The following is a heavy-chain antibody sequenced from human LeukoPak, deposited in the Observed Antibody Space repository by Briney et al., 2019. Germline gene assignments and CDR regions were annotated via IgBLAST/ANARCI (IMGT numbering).Heavy chain of an antibody. J-gene: IGHJ4*02. CDR2: ISGSGGNT. CDR1: GFTFSSYA. Sequence: PGGSLRLSCAASGFTFSSYAMTWVRQAPGKGLEGVSVISGSGGNTYYADSVKGRFTISKDNSKNTLYLQMNSLRAEDTAVYYCVRDYRDYGPFWASGSHWGQGTLVTVSS. V-gene: IGHV3-23*01. CDR3: VRDYRDYGPFWASGSH. D-gene: IGHD4/OR15-4a*01.